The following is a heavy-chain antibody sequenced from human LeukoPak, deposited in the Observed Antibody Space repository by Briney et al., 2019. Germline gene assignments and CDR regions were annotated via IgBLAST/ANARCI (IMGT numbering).Heavy chain of an antibody. Sequence: PSETLSLTCTVSGGSISSYYWSWIRQPPGKGLEWIGYIYYSGSTNYNPSLKSRVTISVDTSKNQFSLKLSSVTAADTAVYYCATPSGSYSPYYYYGMDVWGQGTTVTVSS. J-gene: IGHJ6*02. D-gene: IGHD3-10*01. CDR2: IYYSGST. CDR1: GGSISSYY. V-gene: IGHV4-59*12. CDR3: ATPSGSYSPYYYYGMDV.